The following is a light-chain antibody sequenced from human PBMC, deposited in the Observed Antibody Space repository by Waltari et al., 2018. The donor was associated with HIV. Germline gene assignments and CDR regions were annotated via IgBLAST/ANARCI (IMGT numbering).Light chain of an antibody. CDR3: GTWDSSVSAGV. J-gene: IGLJ2*01. CDR2: DNN. V-gene: IGLV1-51*01. Sequence: QSVLTQPPSVSAAPGQEVTFSCSGSTSNIGTHFVSWYQQLPEAAPKLIIYDNNKRPSGVPDRFSGSKSATSATLAITGLQTGDEADYYCGTWDSSVSAGVFGGGTKLTVL. CDR1: TSNIGTHF.